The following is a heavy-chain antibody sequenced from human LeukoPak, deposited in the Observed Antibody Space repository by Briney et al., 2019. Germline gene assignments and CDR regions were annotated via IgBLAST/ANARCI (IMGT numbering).Heavy chain of an antibody. CDR3: ARARDGYNLFAQYYFDY. Sequence: ASVKVSRKVSGYTLHELSKQWVRQAPGKGLELMGGFDPEDGETIYAQKFQGRVTMTRNTSISTAYMELSSLRSEDTAVYYCARARDGYNLFAQYYFDYWGQGTLVTVSS. V-gene: IGHV1-24*01. D-gene: IGHD5-24*01. CDR1: GYTLHELS. CDR2: FDPEDGET. J-gene: IGHJ4*02.